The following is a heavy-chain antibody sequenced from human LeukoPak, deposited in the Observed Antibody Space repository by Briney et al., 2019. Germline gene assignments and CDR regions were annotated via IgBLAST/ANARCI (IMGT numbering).Heavy chain of an antibody. CDR3: AKRRRPSGGAYDM. CDR1: ALIFSSYD. J-gene: IGHJ3*02. D-gene: IGHD2-15*01. V-gene: IGHV3-23*01. Sequence: PGGSLRLSCVASALIFSSYDMHWVRQAPGKGLEWVSDISASDGRTFYADSVKGRFIISRDNSKDTLYLQMNSLRAEDTALYYCAKRRRPSGGAYDMWGPGTMVTVSS. CDR2: ISASDGRT.